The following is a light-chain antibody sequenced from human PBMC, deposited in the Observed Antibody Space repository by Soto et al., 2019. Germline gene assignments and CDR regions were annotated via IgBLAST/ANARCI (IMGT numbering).Light chain of an antibody. CDR3: QSYDSRLSSYV. V-gene: IGLV1-40*01. J-gene: IGLJ1*01. CDR2: GNS. CDR1: SSNIGAGYD. Sequence: QSVLTQPPSVSGAPGQRVTISCTGSSSNIGAGYDVHWYQQLPGTAPKLLIYGNSNRPSGVPDRFSGSKSGTSASLAITGLQAEDEADYYCQSYDSRLSSYVFGPGTEVTVL.